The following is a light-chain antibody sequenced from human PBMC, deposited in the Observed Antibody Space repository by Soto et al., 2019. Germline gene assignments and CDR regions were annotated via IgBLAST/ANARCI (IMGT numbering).Light chain of an antibody. Sequence: DIQMTQSQSSLSASIGDRVTITCRESQSISTALNWYRQRPGQGPELLIFGASTLQSGVPSRFSGAGSGTHFTLTISSPQPEDFATFYCQQSYVKPFTFGPGTALDFK. J-gene: IGKJ3*01. CDR1: QSISTA. CDR3: QQSYVKPFT. V-gene: IGKV1-39*01. CDR2: GAS.